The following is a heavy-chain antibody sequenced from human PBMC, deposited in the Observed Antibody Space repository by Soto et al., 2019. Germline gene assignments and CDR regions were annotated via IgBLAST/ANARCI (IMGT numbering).Heavy chain of an antibody. Sequence: SETLSLTCTVSGGSIRSGGYYWSWVRQNPRRGLEWIGNIYYSGDTYYNPSLKSRLTISVDTSKNQFSLNLSSVTAADTAVYYCARDRLMATAGTARHYFGLDVWGQGTTVTVSS. CDR3: ARDRLMATAGTARHYFGLDV. CDR1: GGSIRSGGYY. CDR2: IYYSGDT. V-gene: IGHV4-31*03. D-gene: IGHD5-18*01. J-gene: IGHJ6*02.